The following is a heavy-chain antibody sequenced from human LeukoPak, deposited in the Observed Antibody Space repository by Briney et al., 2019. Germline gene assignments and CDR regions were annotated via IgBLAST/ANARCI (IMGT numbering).Heavy chain of an antibody. V-gene: IGHV3-33*01. Sequence: GGSLRLSCAASGFXFSEHGIHWVRQAPGKGPEWVTVTWYDGSNNHYADSVKGRFTISRDNSKNTVFLEMNSLRAEDTAVYHCARDRYFGSDGFDIWGPGTMVIVSS. D-gene: IGHD3-10*01. J-gene: IGHJ3*02. CDR2: TWYDGSNN. CDR1: GFXFSEHG. CDR3: ARDRYFGSDGFDI.